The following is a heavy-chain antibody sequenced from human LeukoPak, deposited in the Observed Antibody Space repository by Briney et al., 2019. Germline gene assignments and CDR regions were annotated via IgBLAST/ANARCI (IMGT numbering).Heavy chain of an antibody. CDR1: GFTFSNYG. J-gene: IGHJ4*02. CDR3: ARDWKGDYFDY. D-gene: IGHD1-1*01. Sequence: PGGSLRLSCAASGFTFSNYGMHWVRQAPGKGLEWVAFIRSDGSDKYYADSVKGRFTISRDSSKNTLYLQMNSLRAEDTAVYYCARDWKGDYFDYWGQGTPVTVSS. V-gene: IGHV3-30*02. CDR2: IRSDGSDK.